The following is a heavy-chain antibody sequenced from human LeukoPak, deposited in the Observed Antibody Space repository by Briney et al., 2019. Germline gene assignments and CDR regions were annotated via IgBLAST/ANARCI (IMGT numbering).Heavy chain of an antibody. CDR3: ALALAGNTFDI. J-gene: IGHJ3*02. V-gene: IGHV4-59*08. CDR2: MSHSGST. Sequence: SETLSLTCTVSGVSITTYYWTWIRQPPGKGLEWIGYMSHSGSTNYNPSLKSRVTISGDTSKNQFSLKMSSVTAADTAVYYCALALAGNTFDIWGQGTLVTVSS. D-gene: IGHD6-19*01. CDR1: GVSITTYY.